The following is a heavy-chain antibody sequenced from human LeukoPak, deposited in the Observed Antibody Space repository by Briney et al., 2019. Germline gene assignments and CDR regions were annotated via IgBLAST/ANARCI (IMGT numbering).Heavy chain of an antibody. D-gene: IGHD5-24*01. V-gene: IGHV4-59*01. Sequence: PSETLSLTCTVSGGSIGTYYWSWIRQPPGKGLEWIGYIYYSGSTNYNPSLKSRVTISVDTSKNQFSLKLSSVTAADTAVYYCARVRWLQLDAFDIWGQGTMVTVSS. CDR2: IYYSGST. CDR3: ARVRWLQLDAFDI. CDR1: GGSIGTYY. J-gene: IGHJ3*02.